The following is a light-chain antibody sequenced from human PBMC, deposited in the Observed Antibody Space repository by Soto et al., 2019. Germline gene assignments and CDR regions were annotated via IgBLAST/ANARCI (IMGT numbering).Light chain of an antibody. J-gene: IGLJ1*01. V-gene: IGLV1-40*01. CDR3: QSYDSSLSGCV. CDR1: SFNIGADYD. CDR2: GNT. Sequence: QSVLTQPPSMSGAPGQTATISCPGNSFNIGADYDVHWYQQLPGRVPKPLIYGNTNRPSGVPDRFSGSTSGTSASLAITGLQAEDEDDYYCQSYDSSLSGCVFGTGTKVTVL.